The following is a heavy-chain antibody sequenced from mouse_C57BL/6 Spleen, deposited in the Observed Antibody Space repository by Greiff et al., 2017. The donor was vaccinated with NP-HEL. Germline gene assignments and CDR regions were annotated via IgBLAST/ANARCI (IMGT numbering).Heavy chain of an antibody. CDR1: GYTFTDYE. Sequence: VQLQQSGAELVRPGASVTLSCKASGYTFTDYEMHWVKQTPVHGLEWIGAIDPETGGTAYNQKFKGKAILTADKSSSTAYMELRSLTSEDSAVYYCTRPNWDGGFDYWGQGTTLTVSS. D-gene: IGHD4-1*01. CDR3: TRPNWDGGFDY. CDR2: IDPETGGT. J-gene: IGHJ2*01. V-gene: IGHV1-15*01.